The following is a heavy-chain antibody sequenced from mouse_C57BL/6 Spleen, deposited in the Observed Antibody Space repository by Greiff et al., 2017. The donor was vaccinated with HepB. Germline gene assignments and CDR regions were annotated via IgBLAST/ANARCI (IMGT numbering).Heavy chain of an antibody. CDR1: GYAFTNYL. J-gene: IGHJ3*01. CDR3: ARNYGSSYGFAY. Sequence: LQESGAELVRPGTSVKVSCKASGYAFTNYLIEWVKQRPGQGLEWIGVINPGSGGTNYNEKFKGKATLTADKSSSTAYMQLSSLTSEDSAVYFCARNYGSSYGFAYWGQGTLVTVSA. V-gene: IGHV1-54*01. D-gene: IGHD1-1*01. CDR2: INPGSGGT.